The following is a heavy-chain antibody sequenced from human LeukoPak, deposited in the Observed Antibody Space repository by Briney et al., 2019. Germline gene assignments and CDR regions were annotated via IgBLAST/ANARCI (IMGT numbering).Heavy chain of an antibody. Sequence: TSETLSLTCTVSGGSISSYYWSWIRQPPGKGLEWIGYIYYSGSTNYNPSLKSRVTMSVDTSKNQFSLKLSSETAADTAVYYCARDLRSGYYDSSGYDWYFDLWGRGTLVTVSS. CDR2: IYYSGST. V-gene: IGHV4-59*01. J-gene: IGHJ2*01. CDR1: GGSISSYY. D-gene: IGHD3-22*01. CDR3: ARDLRSGYYDSSGYDWYFDL.